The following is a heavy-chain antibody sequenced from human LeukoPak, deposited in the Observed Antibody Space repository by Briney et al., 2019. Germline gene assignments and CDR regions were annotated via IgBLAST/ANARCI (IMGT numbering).Heavy chain of an antibody. J-gene: IGHJ2*01. D-gene: IGHD6-6*01. Sequence: SETLSLTCTVSGGSISSSSYYWGWIRQPPGKGLEWIGSIYYSGSTYYNPSLKSRLTISVDTSKNQFSQNLSSVTAADTAVFFCARLSVYSSSYWYFDLWGRGTLVTVSS. V-gene: IGHV4-39*01. CDR2: IYYSGST. CDR3: ARLSVYSSSYWYFDL. CDR1: GGSISSSSYY.